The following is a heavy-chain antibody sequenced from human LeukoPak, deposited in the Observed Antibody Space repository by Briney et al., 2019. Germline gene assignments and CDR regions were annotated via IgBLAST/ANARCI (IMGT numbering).Heavy chain of an antibody. J-gene: IGHJ6*02. Sequence: GGSLRLSCAASGFTFSSYGMHWVRQAPGKGLEWVAVIWYDGSNKYYADSVKGRFTISRDNSKNTLYLQMNSLSAEDTAVYSCARFEQGYYYGMDVWGQGTTVTVSS. CDR3: ARFEQGYYYGMDV. CDR2: IWYDGSNK. CDR1: GFTFSSYG. V-gene: IGHV3-33*01. D-gene: IGHD3-9*01.